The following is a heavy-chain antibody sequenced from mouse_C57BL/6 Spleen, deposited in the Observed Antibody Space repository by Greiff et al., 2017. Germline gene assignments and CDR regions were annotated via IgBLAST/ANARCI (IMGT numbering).Heavy chain of an antibody. J-gene: IGHJ1*03. CDR1: GYSITSDY. CDR3: ARGISRGGDWYFDV. Sequence: EVNVVESGPGLAKPSQTLSLTCSVTGYSITSDYWNWIRKFPGNKLEYMGYISYSGSTYYNPSLKSRISITRDTSKNQYYLQLNSVTTEDTATYYCARGISRGGDWYFDVWGTGTTVTVSS. V-gene: IGHV3-8*01. CDR2: ISYSGST.